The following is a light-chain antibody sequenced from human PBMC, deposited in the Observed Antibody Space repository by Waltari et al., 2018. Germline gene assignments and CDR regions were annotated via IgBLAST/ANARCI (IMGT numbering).Light chain of an antibody. CDR3: SSYKGSSTLYV. CDR2: DVT. J-gene: IGLJ1*01. Sequence: QSALTQPASVSGSPGQSITISCTGTSSDIGGYSSVSWYQQHPGKAPKLMIYDVTKRPSWVSTRFSGSNSGITASLTISGLQAEDEADYYCSSYKGSSTLYVFGTGTKVTVL. V-gene: IGLV2-14*01. CDR1: SSDIGGYSS.